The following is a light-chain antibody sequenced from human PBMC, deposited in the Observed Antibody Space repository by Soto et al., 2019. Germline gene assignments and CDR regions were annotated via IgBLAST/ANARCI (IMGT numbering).Light chain of an antibody. V-gene: IGKV1-27*01. CDR2: AAS. CDR3: QKYNSAPRT. CDR1: QGISIY. Sequence: IQMNQSPSSLSASVGDRVTITCRASQGISIYLAWYQQKPVKVPKLLIYAASTLQSGVPSRFSGSGSGTDFTLNISSLQPEDVATYYCQKYNSAPRTFGQGTKVEIK. J-gene: IGKJ1*01.